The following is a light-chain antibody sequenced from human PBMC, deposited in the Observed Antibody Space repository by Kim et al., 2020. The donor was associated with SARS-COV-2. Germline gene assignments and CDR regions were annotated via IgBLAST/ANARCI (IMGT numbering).Light chain of an antibody. J-gene: IGLJ3*02. CDR1: SGRIASNY. CDR2: EDN. Sequence: KTVTISCTGSSGRIASNYVQWYQQRPGSAPTTVIYEDNQRPSGVPDRFSGSIDSSSNSASLTISGLKTEDEADYYCQSYDSSNPWVFGVGTQLTVL. V-gene: IGLV6-57*02. CDR3: QSYDSSNPWV.